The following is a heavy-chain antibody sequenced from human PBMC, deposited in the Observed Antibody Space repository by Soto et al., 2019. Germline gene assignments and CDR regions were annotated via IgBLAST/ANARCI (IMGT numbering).Heavy chain of an antibody. J-gene: IGHJ4*02. CDR3: AADRNCDSPYCHPYKFDS. CDR2: IVVGDGYT. V-gene: IGHV1-58*01. CDR1: GFTFTNSA. D-gene: IGHD3-16*01. Sequence: ASVKVSCKASGFTFTNSAVQWVRQARGQRPEWIGWIVVGDGYTNYAQKFRQRVTITRDMSTGTAYMALSSLRSEDTAVYYCAADRNCDSPYCHPYKFDSWGQGTLVTVSS.